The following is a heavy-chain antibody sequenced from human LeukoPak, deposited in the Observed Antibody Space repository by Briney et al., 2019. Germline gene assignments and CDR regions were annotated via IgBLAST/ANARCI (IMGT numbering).Heavy chain of an antibody. J-gene: IGHJ4*02. CDR3: ARVKIVGATEYYFDY. D-gene: IGHD1-26*01. V-gene: IGHV4-34*01. Sequence: PSETLSLTCAVYGGPFSGYYWSWIRQPPGKGLEWIGEINHSGSTNYNPSLKSRVTISVDTSKNQFSLKLSSVTAADTAVYYCARVKIVGATEYYFDYWGQGTLVTVSS. CDR2: INHSGST. CDR1: GGPFSGYY.